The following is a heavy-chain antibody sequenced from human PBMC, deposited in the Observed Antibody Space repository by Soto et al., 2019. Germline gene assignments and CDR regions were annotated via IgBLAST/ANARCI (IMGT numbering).Heavy chain of an antibody. CDR3: ATTKSGSMGAALDI. J-gene: IGHJ3*02. V-gene: IGHV1-18*01. D-gene: IGHD3-3*01. CDR1: GYTFTSDG. CDR2: LSAYNGKT. Sequence: ASVKVSWKAAGYTFTSDGISWVRPAPGQGLGRMGWLSAYNGKTNYAQKLQGRVTMTTDTSTRTAYMELRSLRADDTAVHYSATTKSGSMGAALDIWGQWTMVAVS.